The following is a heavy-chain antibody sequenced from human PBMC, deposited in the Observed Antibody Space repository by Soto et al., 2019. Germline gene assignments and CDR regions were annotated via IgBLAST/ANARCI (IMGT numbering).Heavy chain of an antibody. D-gene: IGHD3-10*01. CDR2: ISYDGSNK. J-gene: IGHJ4*02. V-gene: IGHV3-30*18. CDR1: GFTFSSYG. CDR3: AKEAGFGELLYYYFDY. Sequence: QVQLVESGGGVVQPGRSLRLSCAASGFTFSSYGMHWVRQAPGKGLEWVAVISYDGSNKYYAASVKGRFTISRDNSKNTLYLQMNSLRAEDTAVYYCAKEAGFGELLYYYFDYWGQGTLVTVSS.